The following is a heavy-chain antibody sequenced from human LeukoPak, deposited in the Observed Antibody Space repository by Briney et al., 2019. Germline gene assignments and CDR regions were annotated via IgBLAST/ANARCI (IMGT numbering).Heavy chain of an antibody. CDR3: ARDPGRGYSYGYYYYYMDV. D-gene: IGHD5-18*01. J-gene: IGHJ6*03. CDR2: INWNGGST. V-gene: IGHV3-20*04. Sequence: GGSLRLSCAASGFTFDDYGMSWVRQAPGKGLEWVSGINWNGGSTGYADSVKGRFTISSDNAKNSLYLQMNSLRAEDTALYYCARDPGRGYSYGYYYYYMDVWGKGTTVTVSS. CDR1: GFTFDDYG.